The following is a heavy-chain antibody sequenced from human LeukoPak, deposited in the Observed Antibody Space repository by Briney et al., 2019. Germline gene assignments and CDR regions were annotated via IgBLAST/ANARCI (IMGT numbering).Heavy chain of an antibody. Sequence: ASVKVSCKASGYTFTGYYMHWVRQAPGQGLEWMGWINPNSGGTNYAQKFQGRVTMTRDTSISTAYMELSRLRSDDTAVYYCARGVAFHDSGYDSEVGYYYYYMDVWGKGTTVTVSS. CDR3: ARGVAFHDSGYDSEVGYYYYYMDV. CDR2: INPNSGGT. CDR1: GYTFTGYY. J-gene: IGHJ6*03. D-gene: IGHD5-12*01. V-gene: IGHV1-2*02.